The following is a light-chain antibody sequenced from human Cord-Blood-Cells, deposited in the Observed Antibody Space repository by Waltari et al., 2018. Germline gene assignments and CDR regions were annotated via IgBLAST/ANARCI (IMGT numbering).Light chain of an antibody. CDR2: EGS. V-gene: IGLV2-23*03. Sequence: QSALTQPASVSGSPGQSTTISCTGTSSDVGSYNLVSRYQQHPGKAPKLMIYEGSKRPSGVSNRFSGSKSGNTASLTISELQAEDEADYYCCSYAGSSTFVVFGGGTKLTVL. J-gene: IGLJ2*01. CDR1: SSDVGSYNL. CDR3: CSYAGSSTFVV.